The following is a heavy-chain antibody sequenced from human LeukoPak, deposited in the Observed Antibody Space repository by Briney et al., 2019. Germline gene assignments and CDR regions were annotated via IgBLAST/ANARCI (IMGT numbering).Heavy chain of an antibody. J-gene: IGHJ4*02. Sequence: SETLSLTCTVSGGSINSSSYYWSWIRQPPGKGLEWIGEINHSGSTNYNPSLKSRVTISVDTSKNQFSLKLSSVTAADTAVYYCARRYDSSGYKELDYWGQGTLVTVSS. CDR2: INHSGST. CDR1: GGSINSSSYY. D-gene: IGHD3-22*01. V-gene: IGHV4-39*07. CDR3: ARRYDSSGYKELDY.